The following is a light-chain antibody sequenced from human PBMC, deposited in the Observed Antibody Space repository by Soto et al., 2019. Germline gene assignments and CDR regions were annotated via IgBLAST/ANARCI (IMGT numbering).Light chain of an antibody. Sequence: DFQLTQSPYFVSAPVGDRVTITCPASHDINNFLNWYQQKPGKAPKLLIYEASNLETGIPSRFSGSGSGTDFTFTISSLQPEDIATYYCQQGIAFGQGTRLTI. J-gene: IGKJ5*01. CDR3: QQGIA. CDR2: EAS. V-gene: IGKV1-33*01. CDR1: HDINNF.